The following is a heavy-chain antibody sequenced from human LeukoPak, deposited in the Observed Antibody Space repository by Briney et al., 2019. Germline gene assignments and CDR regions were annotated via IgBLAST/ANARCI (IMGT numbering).Heavy chain of an antibody. CDR2: ISSSGSTI. CDR1: GFPFTNAW. Sequence: GGSLRLSCEVSGFPFTNAWMSWVRQAPGKGLEWVSYISSSGSTIYYADSVKGRFTISRGNAKNSLYLQMNSLRAEDTAVYYCAELGITMIGGVWGKGTTVTISS. D-gene: IGHD3-10*02. J-gene: IGHJ6*04. V-gene: IGHV3-11*04. CDR3: AELGITMIGGV.